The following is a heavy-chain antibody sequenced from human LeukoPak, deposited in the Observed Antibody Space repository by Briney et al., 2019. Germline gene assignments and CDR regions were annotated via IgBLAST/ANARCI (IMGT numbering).Heavy chain of an antibody. J-gene: IGHJ4*02. CDR2: IWYDGSIQ. CDR1: GFTFSSYG. D-gene: IGHD2-15*01. V-gene: IGHV3-33*01. CDR3: ARAGYCSGGSCYGSDY. Sequence: GGSLRLSRAASGFTFSSYGMHWVRQAPGKGLEWVAAIWYDGSIQYYADSVKGRFTISRDNSKNTLYLQMDSLRAEDTAVYYCARAGYCSGGSCYGSDYWGQGTLVSVSS.